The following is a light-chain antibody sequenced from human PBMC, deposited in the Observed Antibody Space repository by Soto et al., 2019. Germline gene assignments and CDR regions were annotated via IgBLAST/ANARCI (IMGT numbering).Light chain of an antibody. V-gene: IGKV3-15*01. CDR2: GAS. Sequence: EIVMTQSPATLSVSPGERATLSCRASQSVSSNLAWYQQIPGQAPRRLIYGASTRATGIPARFSGSGSGTEFTLTISSLQSEDFAVYYCQQNNNWPLTFGGGTKVEIK. CDR1: QSVSSN. CDR3: QQNNNWPLT. J-gene: IGKJ4*01.